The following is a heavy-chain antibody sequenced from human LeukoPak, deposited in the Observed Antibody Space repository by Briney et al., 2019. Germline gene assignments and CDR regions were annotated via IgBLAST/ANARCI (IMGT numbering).Heavy chain of an antibody. J-gene: IGHJ4*02. CDR3: AKPGGLEVIASDFDY. V-gene: IGHV3-23*01. D-gene: IGHD2-21*01. CDR1: GFPFNNAW. CDR2: ISGSGGST. Sequence: GGSLRLSCAASGFPFNNAWMSWVRQAPGKGLEWVSAISGSGGSTYYADSVKGRFTISRDNSKNTLYLQMNSLRAEDTAVYYCAKPGGLEVIASDFDYWGQGTLVTVSS.